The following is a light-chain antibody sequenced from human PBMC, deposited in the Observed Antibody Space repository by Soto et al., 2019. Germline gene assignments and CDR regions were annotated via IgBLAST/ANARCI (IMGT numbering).Light chain of an antibody. J-gene: IGLJ1*01. V-gene: IGLV2-8*01. CDR2: EVS. CDR3: SSYAGSNNFPYG. CDR1: SSDVGGYNY. Sequence: QSALTQPPSASGSPGQSVTLSCTGTSSDVGGYNYVSWYQQHPGKAPKLMIYEVSKRPSGVPDRFSGSKSGNTASLTVSGLQAEDAADYYCSSYAGSNNFPYGFGTGTQRTVL.